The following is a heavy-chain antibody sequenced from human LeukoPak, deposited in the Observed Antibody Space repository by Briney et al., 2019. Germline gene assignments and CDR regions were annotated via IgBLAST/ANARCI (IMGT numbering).Heavy chain of an antibody. V-gene: IGHV1-2*06. CDR3: AREGSGLIPFDY. CDR2: INPNSGGT. J-gene: IGHJ4*02. Sequence: GASVKVSCKASGYTFTGYYMHWVRQAPGQGLEWMGRINPNSGGTNYAQKFQGRVTMTRDTSTSTVYMELSSLRSEDTAVYYCAREGSGLIPFDYWGQGTLVTVSS. D-gene: IGHD6-19*01. CDR1: GYTFTGYY.